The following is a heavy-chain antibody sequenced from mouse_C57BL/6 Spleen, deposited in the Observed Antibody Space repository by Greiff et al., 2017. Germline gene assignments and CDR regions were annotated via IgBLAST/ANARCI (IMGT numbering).Heavy chain of an antibody. V-gene: IGHV2-5*01. Sequence: QVQLQQSGPGLVQPSQSLSITCTASGFSFTSYGVHWVRQSPGKGLEWLGVIWRGGSTDYNAAFMSRLSITKDNSKSQVFFKMNSLQADDTAIYYCANNEGNYDWFAYWGQGTLVTVSA. CDR1: GFSFTSYG. CDR2: IWRGGST. J-gene: IGHJ3*01. D-gene: IGHD2-1*01. CDR3: ANNEGNYDWFAY.